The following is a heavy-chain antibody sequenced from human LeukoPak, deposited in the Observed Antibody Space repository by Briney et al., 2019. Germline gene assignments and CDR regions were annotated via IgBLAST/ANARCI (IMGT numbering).Heavy chain of an antibody. Sequence: ASVKVSCKASGYTFTSYDVNWVRQATGQGLEWMGWMNPNSGNTGYAQKFQGRVTMTRNTSISTAYMELSSLRSEDTAVYYCARRRGIAAAGRLYNWFDPWGQGTLVTVSS. J-gene: IGHJ5*02. V-gene: IGHV1-8*01. CDR1: GYTFTSYD. CDR2: MNPNSGNT. CDR3: ARRRGIAAAGRLYNWFDP. D-gene: IGHD6-13*01.